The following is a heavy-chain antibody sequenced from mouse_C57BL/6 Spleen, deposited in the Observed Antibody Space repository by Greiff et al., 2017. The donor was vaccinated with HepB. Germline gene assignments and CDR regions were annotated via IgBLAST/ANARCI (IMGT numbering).Heavy chain of an antibody. CDR3: ARRPHYYGSSYDYFDY. CDR1: GFTFSSYT. CDR2: ISGGGGNT. D-gene: IGHD1-1*01. J-gene: IGHJ2*01. V-gene: IGHV5-9*01. Sequence: EVKLMESGGGLVKPGGSLKLSCAASGFTFSSYTMSWVRQTPEKRLEWVATISGGGGNTYYPDSVKGRFTISRDNAKNTLYLQMSSLRSEDTALYYCARRPHYYGSSYDYFDYWGQGTTLTVSS.